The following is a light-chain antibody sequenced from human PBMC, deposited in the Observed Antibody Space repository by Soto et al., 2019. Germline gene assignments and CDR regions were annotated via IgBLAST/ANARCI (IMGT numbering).Light chain of an antibody. V-gene: IGLV1-51*01. CDR1: SPNIGNNY. CDR2: DND. Sequence: QSVLTQPPSVSAAPGQTVTISCSGSSPNIGNNYVSWYQQFPGTTPKLLIYDNDKRPSGIPDRFSGSKSGASATLGITGLQTGDEADYYCGTWDSSLSGVVFGGGTKLTVL. CDR3: GTWDSSLSGVV. J-gene: IGLJ2*01.